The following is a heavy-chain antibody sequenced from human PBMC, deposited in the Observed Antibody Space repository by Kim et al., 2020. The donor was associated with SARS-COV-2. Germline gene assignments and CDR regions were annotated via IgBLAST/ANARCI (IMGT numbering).Heavy chain of an antibody. J-gene: IGHJ4*02. CDR1: GYTFTGYY. CDR3: AREDGVWPQLLAVYYFVY. CDR2: INPNTGGA. Sequence: ASVKVSCKASGYTFTGYYMHWVRQAPGQGLEWMGWINPNTGGANDAQTFKGRVTMTRDTSISTAYMELSRLRSDATAVYYCAREDGVWPQLLAVYYFVYCGQGTLGTVSS. V-gene: IGHV1-2*02. D-gene: IGHD6-13*01.